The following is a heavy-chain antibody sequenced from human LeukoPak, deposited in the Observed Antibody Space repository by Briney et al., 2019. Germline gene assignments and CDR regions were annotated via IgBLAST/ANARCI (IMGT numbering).Heavy chain of an antibody. J-gene: IGHJ5*02. CDR3: ARERYSYCSSTSCPNWFDP. Sequence: PGGSLRLSCAASGFTVSSNYMSWVRQAPGKGLEWVSVIYSGGSTYYADSVKGRFTISRDNSKNTLYLQMNSLRAEDTAVYYCARERYSYCSSTSCPNWFDPWGQGTLVTVSS. CDR2: IYSGGST. V-gene: IGHV3-66*02. D-gene: IGHD2-2*01. CDR1: GFTVSSNY.